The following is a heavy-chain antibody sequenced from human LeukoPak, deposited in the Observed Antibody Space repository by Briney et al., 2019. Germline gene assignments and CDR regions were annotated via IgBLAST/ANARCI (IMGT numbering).Heavy chain of an antibody. V-gene: IGHV1-69*06. CDR2: IIPIFGTA. Sequence: GSSVKVSCKASGGTFSSYAISWVRQAPGQGLEWMGGIIPIFGTANYAQKFQGRVTITADKSTSTAYMELSSLRSEDTAVYYCARGGWLQSRGYFDYWGQGTLVTVSS. CDR1: GGTFSSYA. J-gene: IGHJ4*02. CDR3: ARGGWLQSRGYFDY. D-gene: IGHD5-24*01.